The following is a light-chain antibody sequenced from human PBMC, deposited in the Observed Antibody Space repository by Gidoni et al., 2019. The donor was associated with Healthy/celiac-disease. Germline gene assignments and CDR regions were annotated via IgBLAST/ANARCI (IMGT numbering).Light chain of an antibody. Sequence: IQMTQSPSSLSASVGDRVTITCQASQDISNYLNWYQQKPGKAPKLLIYDASNLETGVPSRFSGSGSGTDFTFTISSLQPEDIATYYCQQYDNLSLTFGPGTKVDIK. CDR1: QDISNY. CDR3: QQYDNLSLT. V-gene: IGKV1-33*01. J-gene: IGKJ3*01. CDR2: DAS.